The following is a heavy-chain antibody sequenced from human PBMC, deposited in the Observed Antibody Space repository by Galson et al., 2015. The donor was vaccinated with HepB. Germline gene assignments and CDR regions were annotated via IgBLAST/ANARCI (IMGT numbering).Heavy chain of an antibody. J-gene: IGHJ4*02. D-gene: IGHD6-19*01. CDR2: INPSGGST. CDR1: GYTFTSYY. V-gene: IGHV1-46*01. CDR3: ASSPPRSGCFDY. Sequence: SVKVSCKASGYTFTSYYMHWVRQAPGQGLEWMGIINPSGGSTSYAQKFQGGVTMTRDTSTSTVYMELSSLRSEDTAVYYCASSPPRSGCFDYWGQGTLVTVSS.